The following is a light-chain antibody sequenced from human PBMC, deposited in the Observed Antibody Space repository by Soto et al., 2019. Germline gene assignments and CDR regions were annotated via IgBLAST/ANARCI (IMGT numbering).Light chain of an antibody. CDR3: SSYAGSNPVV. CDR2: EVS. Sequence: QSALTQPPSASGSPGQSVTISCTGTSSDVGGYNYVSWYQQHPGKAPKLMIYEVSKRPSGVPDSFSGSKSGNTASLTVSGLQAEDEADYYCSSYAGSNPVVFGGGTKLTV. CDR1: SSDVGGYNY. V-gene: IGLV2-8*01. J-gene: IGLJ2*01.